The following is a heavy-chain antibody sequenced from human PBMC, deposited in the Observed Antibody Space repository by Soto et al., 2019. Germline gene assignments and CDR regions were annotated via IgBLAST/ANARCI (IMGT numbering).Heavy chain of an antibody. V-gene: IGHV4-30-4*01. CDR3: GRDLTSNANCIDH. CDR2: IYYTGKT. D-gene: IGHD2-2*01. Sequence: SETLSLTCSVSGDYIHVGGYYWTWIRQRPGKGLEWMGYIYYTGKTYYSPSLESRLTMSVDRSKNQFSLRLTSVTAADTSVYFCGRDLTSNANCIDHWGQGTLVTVSS. J-gene: IGHJ5*02. CDR1: GDYIHVGGYY.